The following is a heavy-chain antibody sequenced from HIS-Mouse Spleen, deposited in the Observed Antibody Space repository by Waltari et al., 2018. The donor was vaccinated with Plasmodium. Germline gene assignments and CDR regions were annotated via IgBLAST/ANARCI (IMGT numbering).Heavy chain of an antibody. Sequence: QVQLQQWGAGLLKPSETLSLTCAVYGGSFRGYSWSWIGQPPGKGLEWIGEIKHSGSTNYNPSLKSRVTISVDTSKNQFSLKLSSVTAADTAVYYCARGSAAAGPFDYWGQGTLVTVSS. CDR3: ARGSAAAGPFDY. J-gene: IGHJ4*02. V-gene: IGHV4-34*01. CDR2: IKHSGST. D-gene: IGHD6-13*01. CDR1: GGSFRGYS.